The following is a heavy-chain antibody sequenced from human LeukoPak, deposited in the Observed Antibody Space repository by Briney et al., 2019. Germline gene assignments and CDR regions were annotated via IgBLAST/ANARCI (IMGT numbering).Heavy chain of an antibody. J-gene: IGHJ4*02. CDR2: ISGSGGST. Sequence: PGGSLRLSCAASGFTFSSYAMSWVRQAPGKGLEWVPAISGSGGSTYYADSVKGRFTISRDNSKNTLYLQMSSLRAEDTAVYYCAKYPKLYYYDSSGYSDYWGQGTLVTVSS. D-gene: IGHD3-22*01. CDR1: GFTFSSYA. CDR3: AKYPKLYYYDSSGYSDY. V-gene: IGHV3-23*01.